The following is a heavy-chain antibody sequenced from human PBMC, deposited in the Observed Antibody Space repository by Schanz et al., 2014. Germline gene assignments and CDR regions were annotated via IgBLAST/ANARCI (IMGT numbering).Heavy chain of an antibody. J-gene: IGHJ5*02. CDR2: LSEGGGGA. CDR1: TFTFDHYA. Sequence: EVQLLESGGGLVQPGGSLRLSCSASTFTFDHYAMTWVRQAPGKGLEWVSALSEGGGGAHYADSVKGRFTISRDNAKISLFLQMSSLSAEDTAVYYCARPALWFGDDCFDPWGQGTLVTVSS. V-gene: IGHV3-23*01. D-gene: IGHD3-10*01. CDR3: ARPALWFGDDCFDP.